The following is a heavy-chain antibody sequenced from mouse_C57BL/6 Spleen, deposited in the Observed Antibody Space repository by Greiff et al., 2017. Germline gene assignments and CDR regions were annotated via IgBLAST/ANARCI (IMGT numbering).Heavy chain of an antibody. J-gene: IGHJ4*01. CDR3: GPLNWDGYYAMDY. Sequence: QVQLQQSGPELVKPGASVKISCKASGYAFSSSWMNWVKQRPGKGLEWIGRIYPGDGDTNYNGKFKGKATLTADKSSSTAYMQLSSLTSEDSAVYFCGPLNWDGYYAMDYWGQGTSVTVSS. CDR2: IYPGDGDT. CDR1: GYAFSSSW. D-gene: IGHD4-1*02. V-gene: IGHV1-82*01.